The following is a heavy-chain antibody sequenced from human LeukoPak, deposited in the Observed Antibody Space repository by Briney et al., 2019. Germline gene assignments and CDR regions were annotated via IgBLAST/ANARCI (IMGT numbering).Heavy chain of an antibody. CDR3: ARVLHKRNYDSSDYYGY. V-gene: IGHV3-23*01. J-gene: IGHJ4*02. CDR1: GLSFSSYG. D-gene: IGHD3-22*01. CDR2: ISPSGGST. Sequence: GGSLRLSCAASGLSFSSYGMSWVRQAPGKGLEWASAISPSGGSTYYADSVKGRFTISRDNSKNTLYLQMNSLRAEDTAVYYCARVLHKRNYDSSDYYGYWGQGTLVTVSS.